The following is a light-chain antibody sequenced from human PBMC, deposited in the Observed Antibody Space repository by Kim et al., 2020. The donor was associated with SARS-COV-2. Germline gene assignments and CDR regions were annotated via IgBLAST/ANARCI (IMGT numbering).Light chain of an antibody. CDR3: AAWDDSLNGVV. Sequence: GQMVTTSCSGSTSNIGRDNVNWFHQLPGTAPKLRIFSNNQRPSGVPDRFSGSKSGTSASLAISGLQSEDEADYFRAAWDDSLNGVVFGGGTKLTVL. J-gene: IGLJ2*01. CDR2: SNN. V-gene: IGLV1-44*01. CDR1: TSNIGRDN.